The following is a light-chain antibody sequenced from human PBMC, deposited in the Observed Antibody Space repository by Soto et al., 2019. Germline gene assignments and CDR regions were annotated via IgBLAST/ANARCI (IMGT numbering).Light chain of an antibody. J-gene: IGKJ5*01. CDR2: AAS. Sequence: ELLLTQSPANLCLSPGRRATLSCWPIQDISVYLAWYRQKPGKAPRLLIYAASNRATGIPARFSGSGSGTDFTLTISSLEPEDFAVYYCQQRNNWPPGITLGQGTRLEI. CDR1: QDISVY. CDR3: QQRNNWPPGIT. V-gene: IGKV3-11*01.